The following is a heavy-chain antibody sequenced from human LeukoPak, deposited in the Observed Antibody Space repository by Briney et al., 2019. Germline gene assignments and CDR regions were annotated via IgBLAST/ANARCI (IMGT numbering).Heavy chain of an antibody. Sequence: PSETLSLTCSVSGRSISSSRYYWGRIRQPPGKGLEWIGSMYQSRYTYYSPSLKSRATISVDTTKTQRSLKLSSVTAADTAVYYCARAAAGGWYFDLWGRGTLVTVPS. V-gene: IGHV4-39*07. J-gene: IGHJ2*01. D-gene: IGHD6-13*01. CDR2: MYQSRYT. CDR3: ARAAAGGWYFDL. CDR1: GRSISSSRYY.